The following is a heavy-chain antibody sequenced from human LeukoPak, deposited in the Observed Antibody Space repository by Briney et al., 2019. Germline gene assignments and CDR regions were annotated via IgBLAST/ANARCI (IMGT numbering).Heavy chain of an antibody. CDR2: INTNTGNP. J-gene: IGHJ4*02. CDR1: GYTFTSYA. D-gene: IGHD3-22*01. CDR3: ARARTPVSPYYYDSSGYYFDY. V-gene: IGHV7-4-1*02. Sequence: ASVTVSCTASGYTFTSYAMNCVRQAPGQGLEWMGWINTNTGNPTYAQGFTGRFVFSLDTSVSTAYLQISSLKAEDTAVYYCARARTPVSPYYYDSSGYYFDYWGQGTLVTVSS.